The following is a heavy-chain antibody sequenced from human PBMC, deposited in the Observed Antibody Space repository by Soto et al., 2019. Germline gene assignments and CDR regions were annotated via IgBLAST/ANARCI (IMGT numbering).Heavy chain of an antibody. D-gene: IGHD3-10*01. CDR1: GGSISSGGYY. CDR3: AREPPISSRYFDY. V-gene: IGHV4-31*03. CDR2: IYYSGST. Sequence: TLSLTCTVSGGSISSGGYYWSWIRQHPGKGLEWIGYIYYSGSTYYNPSLKSRVTISVDTSKNQFSLKLSSVTAADTAVYYCAREPPISSRYFDYWGQGTLVTVSS. J-gene: IGHJ4*02.